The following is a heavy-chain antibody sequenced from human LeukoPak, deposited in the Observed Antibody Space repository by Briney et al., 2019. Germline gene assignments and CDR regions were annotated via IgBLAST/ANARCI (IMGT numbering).Heavy chain of an antibody. CDR3: ARGGGSIPFDY. CDR1: GFTFSTYN. J-gene: IGHJ4*02. D-gene: IGHD2-2*02. Sequence: PGGSLRLSCAASGFTFSTYNINWVRQAPGKGLEWVSSISSTSNMFYADSVKGRFTISRDNTKNSLYLQMNSLRAEDTAVYYCARGGGSIPFDYWGQGTLVTVSS. V-gene: IGHV3-21*01. CDR2: ISSTSNM.